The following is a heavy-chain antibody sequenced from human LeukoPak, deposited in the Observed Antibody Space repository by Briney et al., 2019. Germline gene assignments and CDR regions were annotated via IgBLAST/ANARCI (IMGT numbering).Heavy chain of an antibody. V-gene: IGHV1-46*01. J-gene: IGHJ4*02. CDR1: RYSXTNYY. Sequence: ASVPVSFMSSRYSXTNYYTHGVRQPPGQGREWMGGSNTSGGSTSYAQKFQGRVTMNSDTSTSTVYMELSSLRSEDRAVYYCARERDSGSPEGFDYWGQGTLVTVSS. CDR3: ARERDSGSPEGFDY. D-gene: IGHD1-26*01. CDR2: SNTSGGST.